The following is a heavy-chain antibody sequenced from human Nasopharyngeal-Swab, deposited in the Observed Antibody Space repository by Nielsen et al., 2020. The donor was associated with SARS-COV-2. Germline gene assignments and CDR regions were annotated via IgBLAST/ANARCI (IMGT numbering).Heavy chain of an antibody. D-gene: IGHD2-8*01. J-gene: IGHJ6*03. CDR3: AKVARGVYNYMDV. V-gene: IGHV3-23*01. Sequence: GESLKISCAASGFIFSNYAMSWVRQAPGKGLEWVSTINNRGDDTHYVDSVKGRFTISRDNSKNTLYLQMNSLRAEDTAVYYCAKVARGVYNYMDVWGKGTTVTVSS. CDR1: GFIFSNYA. CDR2: INNRGDDT.